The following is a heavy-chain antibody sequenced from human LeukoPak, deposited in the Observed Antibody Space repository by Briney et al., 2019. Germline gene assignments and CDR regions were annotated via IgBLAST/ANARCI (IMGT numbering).Heavy chain of an antibody. D-gene: IGHD6-19*01. V-gene: IGHV3-30*18. J-gene: IGHJ4*02. CDR3: AKVDSSGWYPN. CDR1: GFTFSSYG. Sequence: GRSLRLSCAASGFTFSSYGMHWVRQAPGKGLEWVAVISYDGSNKYYADSAKGRFTISRDNSKNTLYLQMNSLRAEDTAVYYCAKVDSSGWYPNWGQGTLVTVSS. CDR2: ISYDGSNK.